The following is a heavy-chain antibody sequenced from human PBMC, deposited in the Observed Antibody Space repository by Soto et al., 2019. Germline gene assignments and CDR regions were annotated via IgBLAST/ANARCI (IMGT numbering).Heavy chain of an antibody. D-gene: IGHD3-16*01. V-gene: IGHV4-59*01. CDR3: ARGSKPSPYTLYYYYMDV. J-gene: IGHJ6*03. CDR2: IYYSGST. Sequence: PSETLSLTCTVSGGSISSYYWSWIRQPPGKGLEWIGYIYYSGSTNYNPSLKSRVTISVDTSKNQFSLKLSSVTAADTAVYYCARGSKPSPYTLYYYYMDVWGKGTTVTVSS. CDR1: GGSISSYY.